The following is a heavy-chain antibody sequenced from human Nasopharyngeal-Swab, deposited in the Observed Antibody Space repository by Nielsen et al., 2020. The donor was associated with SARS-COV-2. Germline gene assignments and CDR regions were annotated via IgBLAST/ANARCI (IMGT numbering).Heavy chain of an antibody. CDR1: GYGFSTSR. V-gene: IGHV5-51*01. CDR3: VRPEGVATSFKYYFQYGMDV. D-gene: IGHD5-12*01. J-gene: IGHJ6*02. CDR2: IYLRDSES. Sequence: KVSCKASGYGFSTSRIGWVRQRPGKGLEWMGIIYLRDSESRYSPSFQGQVTISADKSVSTAYLQWTSLKASDTAMYYCVRPEGVATSFKYYFQYGMDVWGQGTMVTVPS.